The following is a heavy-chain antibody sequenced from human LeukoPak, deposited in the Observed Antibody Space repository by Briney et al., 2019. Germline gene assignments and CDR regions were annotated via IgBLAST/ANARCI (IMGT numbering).Heavy chain of an antibody. CDR3: ARVYDFWSGYYGYFDY. D-gene: IGHD3-3*01. V-gene: IGHV4-39*07. CDR1: GGSISSGSYY. CDR2: IYYSGST. Sequence: PSETLSLTCTVSGGSISSGSYYWGWIRQPPGKGLEWIGSIYYSGSTYYNPSLKGRVTISVDTSKNQFSLKLSSVTAADTAVYYCARVYDFWSGYYGYFDYWGQGTLVTVSS. J-gene: IGHJ4*02.